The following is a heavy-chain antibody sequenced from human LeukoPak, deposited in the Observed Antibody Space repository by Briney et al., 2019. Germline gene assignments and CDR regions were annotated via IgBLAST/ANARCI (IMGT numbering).Heavy chain of an antibody. CDR1: GYMFTTYA. D-gene: IGHD5-24*01. J-gene: IGHJ4*02. CDR3: AREIDRDDYNRFFDY. CDR2: INAGNGNT. Sequence: ASVKVSCKASGYMFTTYAMNWVRQAPGQRLEWMGWINAGNGNTKYSQKFQGRVTITRDTSASTAYMEMRSLRSEDTAVYYCAREIDRDDYNRFFDYWGQGTLVTVSS. V-gene: IGHV1-3*01.